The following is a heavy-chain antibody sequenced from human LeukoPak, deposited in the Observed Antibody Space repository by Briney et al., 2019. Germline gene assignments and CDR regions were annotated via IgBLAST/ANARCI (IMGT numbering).Heavy chain of an antibody. CDR1: GLTFSSYS. CDR2: ISSSSSYI. V-gene: IGHV3-21*01. J-gene: IGHJ4*02. Sequence: PVGSLRLSCAASGLTFSSYSMNWVRQAPGKGLEWVSSISSSSSYIYYADSVKGRFTISRDNAKNSLYLQMNSLRAEDTAVYYCARAGDFAYFDYWGQGTLVTVSS. D-gene: IGHD2-21*01. CDR3: ARAGDFAYFDY.